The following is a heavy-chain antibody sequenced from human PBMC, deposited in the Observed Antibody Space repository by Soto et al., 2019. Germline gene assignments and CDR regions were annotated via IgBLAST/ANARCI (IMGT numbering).Heavy chain of an antibody. Sequence: EVQLVESGGGLVQPGRSLRLSCAASGFTFDDYAMHWVRQAPGKGLEWVSGISCNSGSIGYADSVKGRFTISRDNSKNSLYLQMNSLRAEDTALYYCAKDIPNATAGFTPSYGMDVWGQGTTVTVSS. CDR3: AKDIPNATAGFTPSYGMDV. D-gene: IGHD6-13*01. CDR2: ISCNSGSI. V-gene: IGHV3-9*01. CDR1: GFTFDDYA. J-gene: IGHJ6*02.